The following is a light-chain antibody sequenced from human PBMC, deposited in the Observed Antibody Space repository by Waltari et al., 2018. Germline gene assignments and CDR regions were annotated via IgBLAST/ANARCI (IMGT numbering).Light chain of an antibody. V-gene: IGLV1-44*01. CDR3: AAWEFRVDLWV. J-gene: IGLJ3*02. CDR2: SDN. CDR1: RSNVGGNP. Sequence: QSVLTQPPSASGTPGQKITISCSGARSNVGGNPVNWYRHLPGSAPKLLIFSDNQRPTGVPDRFSGSKSGTSASLAISGIQSEDEAHYYCAAWEFRVDLWVFGGGTKLTVL.